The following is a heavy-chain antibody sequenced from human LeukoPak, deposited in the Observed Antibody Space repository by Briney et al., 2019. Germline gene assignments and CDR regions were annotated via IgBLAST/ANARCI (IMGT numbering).Heavy chain of an antibody. CDR2: ISWDGVST. Sequence: GGSLRLSCAASGFTFDDYTMHWVRHAPGKGLEWVSLISWDGVSTYYAASVKGRFTISRDNSKNSLYLQMNSLRTEDTALYCCAKSAPRLVSDYYYYMDVWGKGTTVTVSS. CDR1: GFTFDDYT. CDR3: AKSAPRLVSDYYYYMDV. D-gene: IGHD2/OR15-2a*01. V-gene: IGHV3-43*01. J-gene: IGHJ6*03.